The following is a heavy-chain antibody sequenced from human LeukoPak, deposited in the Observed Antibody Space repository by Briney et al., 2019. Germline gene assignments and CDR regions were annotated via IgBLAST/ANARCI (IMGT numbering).Heavy chain of an antibody. CDR3: ARDQYLALRGSTAYYYYYYIDV. J-gene: IGHJ6*03. Sequence: RPSETLSLTCTVSGGSISSSSYYWGWIRQPPGKGLEWIGRIYKSGSTNYNPSLKSRVTMSIDTSKNQFSLKLSSVTAADTAVYYCARDQYLALRGSTAYYYYYYIDVWGKGTTVTISS. V-gene: IGHV4-39*07. CDR2: IYKSGST. D-gene: IGHD3-9*01. CDR1: GGSISSSSYY.